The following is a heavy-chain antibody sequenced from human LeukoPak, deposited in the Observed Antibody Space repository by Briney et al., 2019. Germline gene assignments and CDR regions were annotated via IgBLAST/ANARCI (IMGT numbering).Heavy chain of an antibody. D-gene: IGHD3-22*01. Sequence: SSETLSLTCTVSGGSISSSSYYWGWIRQPPGKGLEWIGSIYYSGSTYYNPSLKSRVTISVDTSKNQFSLKLSSVTAADTAVYYCAREGGDSSGYYSNWFDPWGQGTLVTVSS. CDR1: GGSISSSSYY. J-gene: IGHJ5*02. V-gene: IGHV4-39*07. CDR2: IYYSGST. CDR3: AREGGDSSGYYSNWFDP.